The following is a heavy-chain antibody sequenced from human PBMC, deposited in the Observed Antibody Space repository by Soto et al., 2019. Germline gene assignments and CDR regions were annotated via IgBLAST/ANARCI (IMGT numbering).Heavy chain of an antibody. CDR3: ARAAYSGYAREFDY. V-gene: IGHV1-69*01. D-gene: IGHD5-12*01. Sequence: QVQLVQSGAEVKKPGSSVKVSCKASGGTFSSYAISWVRQAPGQGLEWMGGIIPIFGTANYAQKFQGRVTITADESTSTADMELSSLRSEDTAVYYCARAAYSGYAREFDYWGQGTLVTVSS. CDR2: IIPIFGTA. CDR1: GGTFSSYA. J-gene: IGHJ4*02.